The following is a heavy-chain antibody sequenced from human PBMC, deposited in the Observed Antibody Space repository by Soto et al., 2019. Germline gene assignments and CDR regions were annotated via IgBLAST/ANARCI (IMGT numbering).Heavy chain of an antibody. CDR3: ARDLDHIAVAGTADY. Sequence: QVQLVQSGAEVKKPGASVKVSCKASGYTFTSYAMHWVRQAPGQRREWMGWINAGNGNTKYSQKFQGRVTITRDTSASTAYMELSSLRSEDTAVYYCARDLDHIAVAGTADYWGQGTLVTVSS. CDR2: INAGNGNT. D-gene: IGHD6-19*01. V-gene: IGHV1-3*01. J-gene: IGHJ4*02. CDR1: GYTFTSYA.